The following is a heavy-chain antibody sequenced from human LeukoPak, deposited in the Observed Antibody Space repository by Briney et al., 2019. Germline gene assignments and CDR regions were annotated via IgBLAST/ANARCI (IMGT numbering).Heavy chain of an antibody. J-gene: IGHJ6*02. CDR1: GFTFSDYN. CDR2: ITNGGSTI. Sequence: GGSLRLSCAASGFTFSDYNMNWVRQAPGKGLEWVSYITNGGSTIHHADSVKGRFTISRDNTKKTLYLQMNSLRAEDTAVYYCARSIGLTGGGVDVWGQGTTVTVSS. CDR3: ARSIGLTGGGVDV. D-gene: IGHD3-9*01. V-gene: IGHV3-11*01.